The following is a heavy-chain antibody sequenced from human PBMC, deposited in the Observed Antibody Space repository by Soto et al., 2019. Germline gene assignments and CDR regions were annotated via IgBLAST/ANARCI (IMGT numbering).Heavy chain of an antibody. V-gene: IGHV1-3*01. D-gene: IGHD4-17*01. CDR3: ARAEGYGGQGALDY. CDR1: GYIFTAYG. CDR2: INDGNGNT. J-gene: IGHJ4*02. Sequence: QVHLVQSGAEVKKPGASVKVSCKASGYIFTAYGLHWVRQAPGQSLGRMGRINDGNGNTEYAQKLQGRVIITSDTSASTAYMELSSLRSEDTAVYYCARAEGYGGQGALDYWGQGTLVTVSS.